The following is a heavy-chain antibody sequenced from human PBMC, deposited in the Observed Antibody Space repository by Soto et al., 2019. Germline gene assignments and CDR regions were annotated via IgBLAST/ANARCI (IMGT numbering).Heavy chain of an antibody. CDR1: GFTFSSYG. CDR2: IWYDGSNK. V-gene: IGHV3-33*01. CDR3: ARGNPPDYTNYMDV. J-gene: IGHJ6*03. D-gene: IGHD3-3*01. Sequence: GGSLRLSCAASGFTFSSYGMHWVRQAPGKGLEWVAVIWYDGSNKYYADSVKGRFTISRDNSKNTLYLQMNSLRAEDTAVYYCARGNPPDYTNYMDVWGKGTTVTVSS.